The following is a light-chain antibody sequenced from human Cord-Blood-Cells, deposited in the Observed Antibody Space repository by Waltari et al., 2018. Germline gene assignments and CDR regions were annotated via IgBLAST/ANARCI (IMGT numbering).Light chain of an antibody. Sequence: QSALTQPASVSGSPGQSITISCPGTSSDVGGYHYVSWYQQHPGKAPKLMIYDVSNRPSGVSNRFSCSKSGNTASLTISGLQAEDEADYYCSSYTSSSTYVFGTGTKVTVL. CDR2: DVS. V-gene: IGLV2-14*03. J-gene: IGLJ1*01. CDR1: SSDVGGYHY. CDR3: SSYTSSSTYV.